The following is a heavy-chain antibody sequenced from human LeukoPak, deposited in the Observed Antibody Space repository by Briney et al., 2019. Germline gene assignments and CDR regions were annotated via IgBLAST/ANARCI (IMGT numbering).Heavy chain of an antibody. D-gene: IGHD6-19*01. Sequence: GGSLRLSCAASGFTFSSYGMHWVRQAPGKGLEWVAFIRYDGSNNYYGDSVEGRFSISRDNSKNTLSLQMNSLRVEDTAVYYCAKVLGGSGWYYYMDVWGKGTTVTVSS. V-gene: IGHV3-30*02. J-gene: IGHJ6*03. CDR2: IRYDGSNN. CDR3: AKVLGGSGWYYYMDV. CDR1: GFTFSSYG.